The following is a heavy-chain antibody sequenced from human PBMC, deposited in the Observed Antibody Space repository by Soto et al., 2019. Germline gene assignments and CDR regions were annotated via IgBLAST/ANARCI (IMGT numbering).Heavy chain of an antibody. CDR2: IYYSGST. CDR3: ARDAYSSSWLDY. CDR1: GGSISNYY. V-gene: IGHV4-59*01. J-gene: IGHJ4*02. D-gene: IGHD6-13*01. Sequence: SETLSLTCTVSGGSISNYYWNWIRQPPGKGLEWIGYIYYSGSTNYNPSLKSRVTISVDTSKNRFSLKLSSVTAADTAVYYCARDAYSSSWLDYWGQGTLVTVS.